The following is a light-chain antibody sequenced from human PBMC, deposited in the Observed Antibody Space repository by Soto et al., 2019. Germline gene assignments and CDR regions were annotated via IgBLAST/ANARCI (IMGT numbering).Light chain of an antibody. V-gene: IGLV2-14*01. CDR2: DVS. Sequence: QSVLTQPASVSGSPGQSIPTSCTGTSSDVGGYNYVSWYQQHPGKAPKFMIYDVSNRPSGVSNRFSGSKSGNTASLTISGLQAEDEADYYCSSYTTSNTRQIVFGTGTKVTVL. CDR3: SSYTTSNTRQIV. J-gene: IGLJ1*01. CDR1: SSDVGGYNY.